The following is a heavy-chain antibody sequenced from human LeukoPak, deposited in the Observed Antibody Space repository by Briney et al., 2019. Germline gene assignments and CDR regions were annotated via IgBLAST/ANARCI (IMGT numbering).Heavy chain of an antibody. V-gene: IGHV3-7*01. D-gene: IGHD3-3*01. Sequence: GGSLRLSCAASGFTFSTFAMHWVRQAPGKGLEWVANIKQDGSEKYYVDSVKGRFTISRDNAKNSLYLQMNSLRAEDTAVYYCARESADFWSGYYTTYWGQGTLVTVSS. J-gene: IGHJ4*02. CDR1: GFTFSTFA. CDR3: ARESADFWSGYYTTY. CDR2: IKQDGSEK.